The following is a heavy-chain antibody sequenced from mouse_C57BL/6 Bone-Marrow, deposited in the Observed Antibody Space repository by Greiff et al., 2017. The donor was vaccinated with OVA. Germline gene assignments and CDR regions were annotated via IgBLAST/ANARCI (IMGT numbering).Heavy chain of an antibody. D-gene: IGHD2-5*01. V-gene: IGHV1-85*01. CDR3: ARAYYSSWGDY. Sequence: QVQLQQSGPELVKPGASVKLSCKASGYTFTSYDINWVKQRPGQGLEWIGWIYPRDGSTKYNEKFKDKATLTVDTSSSTAYMELHSLTSEDSAVYFCARAYYSSWGDYWGQGTSVTVSS. CDR1: GYTFTSYD. J-gene: IGHJ4*01. CDR2: IYPRDGST.